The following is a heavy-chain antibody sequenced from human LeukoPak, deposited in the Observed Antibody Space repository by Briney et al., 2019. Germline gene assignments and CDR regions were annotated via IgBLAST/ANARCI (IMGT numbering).Heavy chain of an antibody. CDR1: GFTFSSYA. J-gene: IGHJ4*02. V-gene: IGHV3-23*01. CDR2: ISGNGGTT. Sequence: PGGSLRLSCAASGFTFSSYAMTWVRQAPGRGLEWVSAISGNGGTTYYADSVKGRFTISRDNSKNTPYLQMNSLGAEDTAVYYCAKDRRSNGDWGQGTLVTVSS. D-gene: IGHD4-17*01. CDR3: AKDRRSNGD.